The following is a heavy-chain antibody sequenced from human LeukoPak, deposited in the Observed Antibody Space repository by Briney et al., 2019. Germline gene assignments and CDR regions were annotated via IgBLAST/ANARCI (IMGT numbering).Heavy chain of an antibody. Sequence: PSETLSLTCTVSGGSMSSSTYYWAWIRQPPGKWLEWIAALYYSDNPYYSPSLKSRVTISIDTSKNQFSLRLRSVTAADTAVYYCARGVYGSGSYYNFDYWGQGALVTVSS. V-gene: IGHV4-39*01. J-gene: IGHJ4*02. D-gene: IGHD3-10*01. CDR1: GGSMSSSTYY. CDR3: ARGVYGSGSYYNFDY. CDR2: LYYSDNP.